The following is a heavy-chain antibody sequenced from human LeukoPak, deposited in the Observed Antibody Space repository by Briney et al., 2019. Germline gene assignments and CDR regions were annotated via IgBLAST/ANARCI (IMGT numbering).Heavy chain of an antibody. CDR2: IYPSGST. V-gene: IGHV4-61*02. CDR1: GGSISSGNYY. D-gene: IGHD2-21*01. Sequence: EPSETLSLTCTVSGGSISSGNYYWSWIRQPAGKGLEWIGRIYPSGSTNYNPSLKSRVTMSVDTSKNQFSLKLSSVTAADTAVYYCARDVVYFDYWGQGTLVTVSS. J-gene: IGHJ4*02. CDR3: ARDVVYFDY.